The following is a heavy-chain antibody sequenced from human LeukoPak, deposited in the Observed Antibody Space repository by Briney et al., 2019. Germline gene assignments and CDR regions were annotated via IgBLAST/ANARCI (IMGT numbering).Heavy chain of an antibody. CDR1: GGSFSGYY. V-gene: IGHV4-34*01. CDR2: INHSGST. D-gene: IGHD2-2*01. Sequence: SETLSLTCAVYGGSFSGYYWSWIRQPPGKGLEWIGEINHSGSTNYNPSLKSRVTISVDTSKNQFSLKLSSVTAADTAVYYCASGHYCSSTSCYGRGAFDIWGQGTMVTVSS. CDR3: ASGHYCSSTSCYGRGAFDI. J-gene: IGHJ3*02.